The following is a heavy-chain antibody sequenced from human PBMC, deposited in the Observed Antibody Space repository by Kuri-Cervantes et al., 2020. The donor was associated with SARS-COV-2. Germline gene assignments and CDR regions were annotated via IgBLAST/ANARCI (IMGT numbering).Heavy chain of an antibody. D-gene: IGHD3-3*01. CDR3: ARGSAKRYRPSGYYGYYHYYMGV. J-gene: IGHJ6*03. CDR2: IIPILGIA. V-gene: IGHV1-69*04. CDR1: GGTFSSYA. Sequence: SVKVSCKASGGTFSSYAISWVRQAPGQGLEWMGRIIPILGIANYAQKFQGRVTITADKSTSTAYMELSSLRSEDTAVYYCARGSAKRYRPSGYYGYYHYYMGVWGKGTMVPVSS.